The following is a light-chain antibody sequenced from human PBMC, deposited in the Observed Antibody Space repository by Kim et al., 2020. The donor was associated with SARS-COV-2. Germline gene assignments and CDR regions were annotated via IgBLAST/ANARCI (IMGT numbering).Light chain of an antibody. Sequence: ASVGDRVTITCRASQDISRYLNWYQQKPGKAPKLLIYSSSSLQSGVPSRFTGSGSETDFTLTISSLQPEDFATYYCQQSYSASRTFGQGTKVDIK. CDR2: SSS. V-gene: IGKV1-39*01. CDR1: QDISRY. CDR3: QQSYSASRT. J-gene: IGKJ1*01.